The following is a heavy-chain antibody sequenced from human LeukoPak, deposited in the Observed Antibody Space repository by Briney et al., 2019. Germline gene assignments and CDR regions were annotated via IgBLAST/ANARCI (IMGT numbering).Heavy chain of an antibody. CDR2: IKQDGSEK. CDR3: ARHLSGITGYTYGRGIDY. CDR1: GFTFSSYG. Sequence: GGTLRLSCAASGFTFSSYGMSWVRQAPGKGLEWVANIKQDGSEKYYVDSVKGRFTISRDNAKTSLYLQMNSLRAEDTAVYYCARHLSGITGYTYGRGIDYWGQGTLVTVSS. J-gene: IGHJ4*02. D-gene: IGHD5-18*01. V-gene: IGHV3-7*01.